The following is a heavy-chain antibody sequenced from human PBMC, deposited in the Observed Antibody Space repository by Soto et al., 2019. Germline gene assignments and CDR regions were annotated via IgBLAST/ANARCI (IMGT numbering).Heavy chain of an antibody. CDR2: ISYDGSNK. CDR3: AKDFWGVVTATRAYYYYYGMDV. J-gene: IGHJ6*02. D-gene: IGHD2-21*02. V-gene: IGHV3-30*18. CDR1: GFTFSSYG. Sequence: GGSLRLSCAASGFTFSSYGMHWVRQAPGKGLEWVAVISYDGSNKYYADSVKGRFTISRDNSKNTLYLQMNSLRAEDTAVYYCAKDFWGVVTATRAYYYYYGMDVWGQGTTVTVSS.